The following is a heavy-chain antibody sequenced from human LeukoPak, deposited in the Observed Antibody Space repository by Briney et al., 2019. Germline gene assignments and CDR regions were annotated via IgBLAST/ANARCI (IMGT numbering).Heavy chain of an antibody. CDR2: MSRSSSYT. J-gene: IGHJ4*02. CDR1: GFTFSDYY. V-gene: IGHV3-11*06. Sequence: GGSLRLSCTASGFTFSDYYKKWIRQAPGKGLEWVSYMSRSSSYTNYADSVKGRFTISRDDAKNSLYLQMDSLRAEDTAVYYCARDLTVGVIFSYYWGQGSLVTVSS. CDR3: ARDLTVGVIFSYY. D-gene: IGHD3-10*01.